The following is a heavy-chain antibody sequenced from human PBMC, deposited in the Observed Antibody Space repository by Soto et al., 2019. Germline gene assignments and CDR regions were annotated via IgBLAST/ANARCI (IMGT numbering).Heavy chain of an antibody. Sequence: QVHLVQSGAEVKKPGASVKVSCKGSGYAFTTYGITWVRQAPGQGLEWMGWISAHNGNTNYAQKLQGRATVTRDTSTSTAYRELRSLRSEDTAVYYFASGRYGDYWGQGARVTVSS. CDR2: ISAHNGNT. CDR3: ASGRYGDY. V-gene: IGHV1-18*01. J-gene: IGHJ4*02. CDR1: GYAFTTYG. D-gene: IGHD1-26*01.